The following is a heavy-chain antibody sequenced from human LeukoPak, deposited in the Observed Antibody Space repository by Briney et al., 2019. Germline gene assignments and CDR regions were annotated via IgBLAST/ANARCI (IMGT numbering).Heavy chain of an antibody. V-gene: IGHV4-59*01. D-gene: IGHD6-13*01. CDR1: GDSISSYY. CDR2: IHYSGST. Sequence: SETLSLTCTVSGDSISSYYWSWIRQPPGKGLEWVGYIHYSGSTNYNPSLKSRVTISIDTSKNQFSLILSSVTTADTAVYYCAREVVAAVGTVDYWGQGTLVTVSS. CDR3: AREVVAAVGTVDY. J-gene: IGHJ4*02.